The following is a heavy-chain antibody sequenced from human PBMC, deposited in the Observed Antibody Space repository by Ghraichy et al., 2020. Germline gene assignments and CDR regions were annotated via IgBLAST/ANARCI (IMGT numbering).Heavy chain of an antibody. D-gene: IGHD4-11*01. CDR3: AKAYGNYGGFDS. J-gene: IGHJ4*02. V-gene: IGHV3-23*01. Sequence: GGSLRLSCAASGFTFSSYAMSWVRQAPGKGLEWVSGISGSGGSTHYADSVRGRFTISRDNSKNTLYLQMNSLRAEDTAVYYCAKAYGNYGGFDSWGQGTLVTVSS. CDR1: GFTFSSYA. CDR2: ISGSGGST.